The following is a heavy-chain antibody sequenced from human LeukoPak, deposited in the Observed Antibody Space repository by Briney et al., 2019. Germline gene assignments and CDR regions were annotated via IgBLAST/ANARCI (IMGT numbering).Heavy chain of an antibody. J-gene: IGHJ4*02. CDR3: ARVIVGAAAAIRSIDC. CDR1: GFTFTDYY. V-gene: IGHV3-11*05. Sequence: GGSLRLSCAASGFTFTDYYMSWIRQAPGKGLEWVSYISTSSSYTNYADSVKGRFTISRDNAKNSVYLQMKSLRAEDTAVYYCARVIVGAAAAIRSIDCWGQGTLVTVSS. D-gene: IGHD2-2*02. CDR2: ISTSSSYT.